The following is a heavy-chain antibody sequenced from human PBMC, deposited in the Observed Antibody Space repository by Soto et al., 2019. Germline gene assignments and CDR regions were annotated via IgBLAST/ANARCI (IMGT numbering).Heavy chain of an antibody. D-gene: IGHD3-3*01. CDR3: ARHFRNYDLAAI. Sequence: PSGTVALACSVHGGSISSSYWSWIRQPPGKGLEWIGYIYYSGESNYNPSLKSRVTMSVDTSKNQFALKLSSVTAADTAVYYCARHFRNYDLAAIWGRGTMVPVSS. J-gene: IGHJ3*02. V-gene: IGHV4-59*08. CDR2: IYYSGES. CDR1: GGSISSSY.